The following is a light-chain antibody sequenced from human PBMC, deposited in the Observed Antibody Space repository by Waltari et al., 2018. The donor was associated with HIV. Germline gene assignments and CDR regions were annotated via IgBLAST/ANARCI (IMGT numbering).Light chain of an antibody. CDR1: QGVLHSDGTIY. CDR3: LQGTHWPYT. CDR2: KVS. J-gene: IGKJ2*01. Sequence: DVVMTQSPLSLSVALGQPASISCKSSQGVLHSDGTIYLNWFHQRPDQSPRRLIYKVSQRDPGVPGRFSGSGSGTGFTLNISRVEADDLGPFFCLQGTHWPYTFGQGTKLEI. V-gene: IGKV2-30*02.